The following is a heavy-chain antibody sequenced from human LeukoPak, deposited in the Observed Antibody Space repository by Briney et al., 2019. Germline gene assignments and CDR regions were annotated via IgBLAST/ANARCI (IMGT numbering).Heavy chain of an antibody. J-gene: IGHJ4*02. D-gene: IGHD6-19*01. CDR3: ARSPRGWLNSGWYYFDY. Sequence: PGGSLRLSCAASGFTFSSYAMHWVRQAPGKGLEYVSAISSNGGSTYYANSVKGRFTISRDNSKNTLYLQMGSLRAEDMAVYYCARSPRGWLNSGWYYFDYWGQGTLVTVSS. CDR1: GFTFSSYA. V-gene: IGHV3-64*01. CDR2: ISSNGGST.